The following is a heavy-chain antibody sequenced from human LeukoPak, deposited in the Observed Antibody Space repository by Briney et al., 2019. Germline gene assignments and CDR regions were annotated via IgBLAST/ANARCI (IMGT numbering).Heavy chain of an antibody. CDR2: INHSGST. J-gene: IGHJ4*02. D-gene: IGHD6-19*01. CDR1: GGSFSGYY. CDR3: ARGLSGWYGGAYDY. V-gene: IGHV4-34*01. Sequence: SETLSLTCAVYGGSFSGYYWSWIRQPPGKGLEWMGEINHSGSTNYNPSLKSRVTISVDTSKNQFSLKLSSVTAADTAVYYCARGLSGWYGGAYDYWGQGTLVTVSS.